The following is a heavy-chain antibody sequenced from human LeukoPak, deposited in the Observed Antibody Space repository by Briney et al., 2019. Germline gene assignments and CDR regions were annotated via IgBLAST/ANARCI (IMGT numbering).Heavy chain of an antibody. Sequence: SETLSLACTDSGGSISTTGYYWGWIRQSPGKGVEDIGSIYYTGTTYYNPSLNSRVTVSVDTSKNQFSLTLSSVTAADTAVYYCARRKRRELPPGGPHAFDVWGQGTMVRVSS. CDR1: GGSISTTGYY. D-gene: IGHD2-8*02. J-gene: IGHJ3*01. V-gene: IGHV4-39*01. CDR2: IYYTGTT. CDR3: ARRKRRELPPGGPHAFDV.